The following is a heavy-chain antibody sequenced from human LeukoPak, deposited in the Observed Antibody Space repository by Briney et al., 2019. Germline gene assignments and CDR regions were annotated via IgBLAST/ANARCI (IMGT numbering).Heavy chain of an antibody. CDR1: GFTVSSNY. CDR3: ARETTIFGVVIDY. Sequence: AGGSLRLSCASSGFTVSSNYISWVRQAPGKGLEWVSVIYSGGSTYYADSVKGRFTISRDNSKNTLYLQMNSLRAEDTDVYYCARETTIFGVVIDYWGQGTLVTVSS. D-gene: IGHD3-3*01. V-gene: IGHV3-66*02. CDR2: IYSGGST. J-gene: IGHJ4*02.